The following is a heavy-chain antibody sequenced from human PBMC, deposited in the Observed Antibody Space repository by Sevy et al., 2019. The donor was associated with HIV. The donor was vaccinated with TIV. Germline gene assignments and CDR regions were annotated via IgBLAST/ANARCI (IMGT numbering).Heavy chain of an antibody. CDR1: GDSIDSNY. CDR2: LYYSGVT. V-gene: IGHV4-59*01. J-gene: IGHJ6*02. CDR3: ARAPTAPNGIDV. D-gene: IGHD1-1*01. Sequence: ETLSLTCTVSGDSIDSNYWNWIRQPPGKGLEWIGYLYYSGVTNYNPSLKSRVTISVDTSKNQFSLKLRSVTAADTAVYYCARAPTAPNGIDVWGQGTTVTVSS.